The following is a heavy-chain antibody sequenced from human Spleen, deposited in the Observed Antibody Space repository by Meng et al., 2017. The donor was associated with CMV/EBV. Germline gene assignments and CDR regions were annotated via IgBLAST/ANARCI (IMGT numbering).Heavy chain of an antibody. J-gene: IGHJ6*02. CDR2: IYNGGST. V-gene: IGHV4-39*07. CDR1: GGPISSSTYY. Sequence: SETLSLTCTISGGPISSSTYYWGWIRQPPGKGLEWIGSIYNGGSTYYNPSLKSRVTISVDTSKNQFSLKLSSVTAADTAVYYCARGYDSSGYDHLYYYYAMDVWGQGTTVTVSS. D-gene: IGHD3-22*01. CDR3: ARGYDSSGYDHLYYYYAMDV.